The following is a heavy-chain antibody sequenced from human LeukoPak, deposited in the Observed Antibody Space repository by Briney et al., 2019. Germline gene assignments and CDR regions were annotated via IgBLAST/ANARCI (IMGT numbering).Heavy chain of an antibody. Sequence: GGSLRLSCAASGFTFSSYWMSWVRQAPGKGLEWVANIKQDGSEKYYVDSVKGRFTISRDNAKNSLSLQMNSLRAEDTAVYYCARWSSSLRTSGFDYWGQGTLVTVSS. CDR3: ARWSSSLRTSGFDY. CDR2: IKQDGSEK. D-gene: IGHD6-13*01. CDR1: GFTFSSYW. J-gene: IGHJ4*02. V-gene: IGHV3-7*01.